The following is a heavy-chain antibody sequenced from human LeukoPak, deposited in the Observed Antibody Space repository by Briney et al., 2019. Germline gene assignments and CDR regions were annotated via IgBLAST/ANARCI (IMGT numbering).Heavy chain of an antibody. CDR1: GYTFTSYG. J-gene: IGHJ4*02. V-gene: IGHV1-18*01. CDR3: ARDRLSFSSSSGQNY. Sequence: GASVKVSCKASGYTFTSYGISWVRQAPGQGLEWMGWISAYNGNTNYAQKLQGRVTMTTDTSTSTAYMELRSLRSDDTAVYYCARDRLSFSSSSGQNYWGQGTLVTVSS. CDR2: ISAYNGNT. D-gene: IGHD6-6*01.